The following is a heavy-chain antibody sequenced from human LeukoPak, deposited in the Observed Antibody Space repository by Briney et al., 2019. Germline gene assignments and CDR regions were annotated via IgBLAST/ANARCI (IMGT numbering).Heavy chain of an antibody. Sequence: SETLSLTCTVSGASIRSYYWSWIRQPAGKGLEWIGHIYISGSTNYNPSLKSRVTMSVDTSKNQFSLKLSSVTAADPAVYYCARMNYYGSGSYTDYWGQGTLVTVSS. CDR2: IYISGST. V-gene: IGHV4-4*07. CDR3: ARMNYYGSGSYTDY. J-gene: IGHJ4*02. D-gene: IGHD3-10*01. CDR1: GASIRSYY.